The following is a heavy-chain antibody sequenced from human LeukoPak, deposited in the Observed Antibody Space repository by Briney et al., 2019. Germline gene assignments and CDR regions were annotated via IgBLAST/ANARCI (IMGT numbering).Heavy chain of an antibody. D-gene: IGHD6-19*01. J-gene: IGHJ4*02. CDR2: IWYDGSNK. V-gene: IGHV3-33*01. CDR1: GFTFSSYG. CDR3: ARVGFSSGWYYFDY. Sequence: GSLRLSCAASGFTFSSYGMHWVRQAPGKGLEWVAVIWYDGSNKYYADSVKGRFTISRDNSKNTLYLQMNGLRAEDTAVYYCARVGFSSGWYYFDYWGQGTLVTVSS.